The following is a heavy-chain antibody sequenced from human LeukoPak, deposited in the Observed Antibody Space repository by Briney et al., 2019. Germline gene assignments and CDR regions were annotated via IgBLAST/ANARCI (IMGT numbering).Heavy chain of an antibody. CDR1: GASMSSNY. CDR2: IYHSGDT. Sequence: SETLSLTCNVSGASMSSNYWSWIRQPPGKGLEWIGYIYHSGDTNYSPSLESRVTMSVDESKNQFSLRVHFVSAADTAVYYCASTRRAAVAGRFDSWGQGTLVTVSS. D-gene: IGHD6-19*01. J-gene: IGHJ4*02. V-gene: IGHV4-4*09. CDR3: ASTRRAAVAGRFDS.